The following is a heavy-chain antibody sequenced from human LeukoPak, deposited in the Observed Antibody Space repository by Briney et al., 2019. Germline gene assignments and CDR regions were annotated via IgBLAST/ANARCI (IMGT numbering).Heavy chain of an antibody. CDR1: GYSFTTYW. V-gene: IGHV5-51*01. CDR3: AAALGIGYYSGVDV. Sequence: GESLKISCKGAGYSFTTYWLAWVRQMPGKRLEWMGIIYPADSDTIYSPSFQGQVTISADKSISTAYLQWSSLKASDTAMYYCAAALGIGYYSGVDVWGQGTTVTVSS. CDR2: IYPADSDT. D-gene: IGHD3-16*01. J-gene: IGHJ6*02.